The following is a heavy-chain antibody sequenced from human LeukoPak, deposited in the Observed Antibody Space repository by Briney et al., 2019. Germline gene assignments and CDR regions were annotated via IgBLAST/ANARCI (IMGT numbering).Heavy chain of an antibody. J-gene: IGHJ4*02. CDR1: GYTFTGYY. CDR2: INPNSGGT. V-gene: IGHV1-2*02. D-gene: IGHD1-26*01. CDR3: ARMGEWELVAFDY. Sequence: ASVKVSCKASGYTFTGYYMHWVRQAPGQGLEWMGWINPNSGGTNYAQKFQGRVTMTRDTSISTAYMELSGLRSDDTAVYYCARMGEWELVAFDYWGQGTLVTVSS.